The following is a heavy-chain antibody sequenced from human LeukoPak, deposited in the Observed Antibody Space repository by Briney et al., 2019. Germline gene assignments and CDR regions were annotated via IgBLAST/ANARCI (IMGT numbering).Heavy chain of an antibody. CDR3: ATPISDRYCSGGSCYSPFDF. V-gene: IGHV3-23*01. CDR1: GFTFRNYA. CDR2: LNAGGGST. J-gene: IGHJ4*02. Sequence: GGSLRLSCAASGFTFRNYAMSWVRQAPGKGLEWVSALNAGGGSTHYADSVKGRFTISRDNSKNTLYLQMNSLGVEDTAVYYCATPISDRYCSGGSCYSPFDFWGQGTLVTVSS. D-gene: IGHD2-15*01.